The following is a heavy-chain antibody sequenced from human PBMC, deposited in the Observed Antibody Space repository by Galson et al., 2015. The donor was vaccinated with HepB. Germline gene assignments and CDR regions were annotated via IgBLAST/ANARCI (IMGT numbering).Heavy chain of an antibody. V-gene: IGHV5-51*03. CDR2: IYPGDSDT. D-gene: IGHD5-12*01. CDR3: ARSVDSGYDSTPGHRRTSPEAWNYMDV. CDR1: GYSFTSYW. J-gene: IGHJ6*03. Sequence: QSGAEVKKPGESLKISCKGSGYSFTSYWIGWVRQMPGKGLEWMGIIYPGDSDTRYSPSFQGQVTISADKSISTAYPQWSSLKASDTAMYYCARSVDSGYDSTPGHRRTSPEAWNYMDVWGKGTTVTVSS.